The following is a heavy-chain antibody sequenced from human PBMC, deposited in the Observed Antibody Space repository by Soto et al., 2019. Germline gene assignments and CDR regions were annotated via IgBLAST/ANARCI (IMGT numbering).Heavy chain of an antibody. CDR3: AAVLTYYYGSGRYSGYGMDV. Sequence: SVKVSCKASGFTFTNSAVQWVRQARGRRLEWIGWIVVGSGNTNDEQKFQERVTITSDMSTSTAYMELSSLRPEDTAVYYCAAVLTYYYGSGRYSGYGMDVWGQGTTVTVS. V-gene: IGHV1-58*01. J-gene: IGHJ6*02. CDR1: GFTFTNSA. D-gene: IGHD3-10*01. CDR2: IVVGSGNT.